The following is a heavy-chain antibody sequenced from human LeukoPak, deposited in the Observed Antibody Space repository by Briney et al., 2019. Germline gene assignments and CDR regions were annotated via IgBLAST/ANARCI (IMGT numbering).Heavy chain of an antibody. CDR1: GFTFNTYA. V-gene: IGHV3-74*01. J-gene: IGHJ4*02. CDR2: INSDGSST. CDR3: ARAHPRFDY. Sequence: PGGSLRLSCAASGFTFNTYAMSWVRQAPGKGLVWVSRINSDGSSTSYADSVKGRFTISRDNAKNTLYLQMNSLRAEDTAVYYCARAHPRFDYWGQGTLVTVSS.